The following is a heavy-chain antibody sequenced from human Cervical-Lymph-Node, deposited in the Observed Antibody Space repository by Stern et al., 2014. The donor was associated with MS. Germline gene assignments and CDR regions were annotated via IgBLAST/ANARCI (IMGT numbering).Heavy chain of an antibody. D-gene: IGHD1-26*01. J-gene: IGHJ6*02. Sequence: VQLVESGGGLVKPGGSLRLSCAASGFTFYDYYMRWIRQAPGKGLDWVSDISSSGITISYADSVKGRFTISRDNAKNSLYLQMDSLRAEDTAVYYCARDRSRWEPRQGMDVWGQGTTVTVSS. CDR3: ARDRSRWEPRQGMDV. V-gene: IGHV3-11*01. CDR2: ISSSGITI. CDR1: GFTFYDYY.